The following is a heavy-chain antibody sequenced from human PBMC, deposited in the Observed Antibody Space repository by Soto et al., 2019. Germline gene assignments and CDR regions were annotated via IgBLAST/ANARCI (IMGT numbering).Heavy chain of an antibody. J-gene: IGHJ4*02. CDR1: GGSISSYY. CDR2: IYHSGST. V-gene: IGHV4-59*12. Sequence: SETLSLTCTVSGGSISSYYWSWIRQPPGKGLEWIGYIYHSGSTYYNPSLKSRVTISVDRSKNQFSLKLSSVTAADTAVYYCARVAAAPTRYFDYWGQGTLVTVSS. D-gene: IGHD6-13*01. CDR3: ARVAAAPTRYFDY.